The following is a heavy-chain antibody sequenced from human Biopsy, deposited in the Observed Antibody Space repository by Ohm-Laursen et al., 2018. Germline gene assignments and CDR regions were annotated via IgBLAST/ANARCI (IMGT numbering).Heavy chain of an antibody. Sequence: TLSLTYTVSGGSISSGGSYWSWLRQRPGKGLEWIGYIFNSANTYYNPSLKNLITISGDTSKNQFSLKLNSVTAADTAVYYCARGDYFDSNGYFWFDPWGQGTLVTVSS. CDR3: ARGDYFDSNGYFWFDP. D-gene: IGHD3-22*01. J-gene: IGHJ5*02. CDR1: GGSISSGGSY. V-gene: IGHV4-31*01. CDR2: IFNSANT.